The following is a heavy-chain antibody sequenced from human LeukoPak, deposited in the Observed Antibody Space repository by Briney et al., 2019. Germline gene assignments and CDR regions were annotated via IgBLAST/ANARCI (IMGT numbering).Heavy chain of an antibody. D-gene: IGHD6-13*01. Sequence: ASVRVSCKASGYTFTSYGISWVRQAPGQGPEWMGWISAYNGNTNYAQKLQGRVTMTTDTSTSTAYMELRSLRSDDTAVYYCARVSYSSSWYYFGERYYYYYRDVWGKGTTVTVSS. CDR1: GYTFTSYG. CDR2: ISAYNGNT. V-gene: IGHV1-18*01. J-gene: IGHJ6*03. CDR3: ARVSYSSSWYYFGERYYYYYRDV.